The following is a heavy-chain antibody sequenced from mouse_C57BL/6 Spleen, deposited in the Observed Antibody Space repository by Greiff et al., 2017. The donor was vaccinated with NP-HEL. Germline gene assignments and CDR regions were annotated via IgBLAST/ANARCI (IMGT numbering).Heavy chain of an antibody. J-gene: IGHJ2*01. V-gene: IGHV1-52*01. D-gene: IGHD1-1*01. CDR2: IDPSDSET. CDR1: GYTFTSYW. Sequence: QVQLQQSGAELVRPGSSVKLSCKASGYTFTSYWMHWVKQRPIQGLEWIGNIDPSDSETHYNQKFKDKATLTVDKSSSTAYMQLSSLTSEDSAVYYCARGYGSSTLFDYWGQGTTLTVSS. CDR3: ARGYGSSTLFDY.